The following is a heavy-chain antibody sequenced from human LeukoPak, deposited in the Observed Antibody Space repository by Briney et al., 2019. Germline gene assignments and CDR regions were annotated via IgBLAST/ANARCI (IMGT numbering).Heavy chain of an antibody. CDR3: ARGGWLRLIRAITPNYYYYYMDV. CDR1: GYTFTSYG. CDR2: MNPNSGNT. D-gene: IGHD5-12*01. Sequence: ASVKVSCKASGYTFTSYGINWVRQATGQGLEWMGWMNPNSGNTGYAQKFQGRVTITRNTSISTAYMELSSLRSEDTAVYYCARGGWLRLIRAITPNYYYYYMDVWGKGTTVTVSS. J-gene: IGHJ6*03. V-gene: IGHV1-8*03.